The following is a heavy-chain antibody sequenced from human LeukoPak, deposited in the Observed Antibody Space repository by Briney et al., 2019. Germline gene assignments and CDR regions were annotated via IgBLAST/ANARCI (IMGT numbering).Heavy chain of an antibody. CDR1: GYTFTSYD. D-gene: IGHD5-12*01. J-gene: IGHJ4*02. CDR3: ARGSGYDGPFDY. CDR2: MNPNSGNT. V-gene: IGHV1-8*01. Sequence: EASVKVSCKASGYTFTSYDIKWVRQATGQGLEWMGWMNPNSGNTGYAQKFQGRVTMTRNTSISTAYMELSRLRSEDTAVYYCARGSGYDGPFDYWGQGTLVTVSS.